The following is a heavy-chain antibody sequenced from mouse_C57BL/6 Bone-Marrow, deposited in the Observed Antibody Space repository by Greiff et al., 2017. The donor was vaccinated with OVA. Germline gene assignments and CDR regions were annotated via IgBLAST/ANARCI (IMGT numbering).Heavy chain of an antibody. J-gene: IGHJ1*03. CDR2: ILPGSGST. Sequence: QVQLQQSGAELMKPGASVKLSCKATGYTFTGYWIEWVKQRPGHGLEWIGEILPGSGSTNYNEKFKGKATFTADTSSNTAYMQLSSLTTEDSAIYYGASQRYDGYLPYWYFDVWGTGTTVTVSS. CDR3: ASQRYDGYLPYWYFDV. D-gene: IGHD2-3*01. CDR1: GYTFTGYW. V-gene: IGHV1-9*01.